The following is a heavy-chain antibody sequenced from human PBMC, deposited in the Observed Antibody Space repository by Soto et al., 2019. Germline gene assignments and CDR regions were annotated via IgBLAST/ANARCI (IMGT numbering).Heavy chain of an antibody. CDR3: ARVPTYYYDSSWNYFDY. V-gene: IGHV4-59*01. Sequence: TLSLTCTVSGGSISSYYWSWIRQPPGKGLEWIGYIYYSGSTNYNPSLKSRVAISVDTSKNQFSLKLSSVTAADTAVYYCARVPTYYYDSSWNYFDYWGQGTLVTVSS. CDR1: GGSISSYY. D-gene: IGHD3-22*01. J-gene: IGHJ4*02. CDR2: IYYSGST.